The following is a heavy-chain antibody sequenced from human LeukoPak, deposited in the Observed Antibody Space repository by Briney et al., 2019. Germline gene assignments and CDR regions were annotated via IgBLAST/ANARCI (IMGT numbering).Heavy chain of an antibody. CDR3: ARSGLNRFDY. J-gene: IGHJ4*01. CDR1: GFTFSTYS. Sequence: GGSLRLSCAASGFTFSTYSMNWVRQAPGKGLEWVSSISSSSSYIYYADSVKGRFSISRDNSKNTLYLQMNSLRAEDTAAYYCARSGLNRFDYWGHGILVTVSS. V-gene: IGHV3-21*04. D-gene: IGHD2-15*01. CDR2: ISSSSSYI.